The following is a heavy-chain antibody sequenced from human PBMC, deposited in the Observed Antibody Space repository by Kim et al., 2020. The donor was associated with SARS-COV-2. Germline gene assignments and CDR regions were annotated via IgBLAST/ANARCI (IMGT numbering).Heavy chain of an antibody. D-gene: IGHD1-26*01. Sequence: GESLKISCKGSGYSFSSYWIGWVRQMPGKGLEWMGIIYPGDSDTRYSPSFQGQVTISADKSISTAYLQWSSLKASDTAMYYCARNLYSGSYYRYYYGMDVWGQGTTLTVSS. CDR3: ARNLYSGSYYRYYYGMDV. J-gene: IGHJ6*02. V-gene: IGHV5-51*01. CDR2: IYPGDSDT. CDR1: GYSFSSYW.